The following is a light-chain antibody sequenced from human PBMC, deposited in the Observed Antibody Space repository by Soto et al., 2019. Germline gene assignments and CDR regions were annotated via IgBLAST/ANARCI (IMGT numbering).Light chain of an antibody. CDR2: EVS. V-gene: IGLV2-14*01. CDR3: SSYTSKSSLI. Sequence: QSALTQPASVSGSPGQSITISCIGTSSDIGSYNHVAWYQQFPGKSPRLTIYEVSSRPSGVSSRFSGSKSGNTASLTISGLQAEDEADYYCSSYTSKSSLIFGGGTKVTV. J-gene: IGLJ2*01. CDR1: SSDIGSYNH.